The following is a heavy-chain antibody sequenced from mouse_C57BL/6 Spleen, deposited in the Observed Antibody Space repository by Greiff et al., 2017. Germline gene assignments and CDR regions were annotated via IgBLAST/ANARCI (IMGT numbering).Heavy chain of an antibody. CDR2: ISDGGSYT. CDR3: ARDYYGSSYWYFDV. D-gene: IGHD1-1*01. Sequence: EVKLVESGGCLVKPGGSLTLSCAASGFTFSSYAMSWVRTTPEKRLEGVATISDGGSYTYYPDNVKGRFTISRDNAKNNLYLQMSHLKAEDTAMYYCARDYYGSSYWYFDVWGTGTTVTVSS. J-gene: IGHJ1*03. V-gene: IGHV5-4*01. CDR1: GFTFSSYA.